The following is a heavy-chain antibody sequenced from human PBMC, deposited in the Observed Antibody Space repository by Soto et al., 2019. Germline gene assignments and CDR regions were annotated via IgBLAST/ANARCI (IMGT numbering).Heavy chain of an antibody. D-gene: IGHD3-10*01. CDR3: ATRVSTMVRGALAWFDP. J-gene: IGHJ5*02. Sequence: ASVKVSCKVSGYTLTELSMHWVRQAPGKGLEWMGGFDPEDGETIYAQKFQGRVTMTEDTSTDTAYMELSSLRSEDTAVYYCATRVSTMVRGALAWFDPWGQGTPVTVSS. V-gene: IGHV1-24*01. CDR2: FDPEDGET. CDR1: GYTLTELS.